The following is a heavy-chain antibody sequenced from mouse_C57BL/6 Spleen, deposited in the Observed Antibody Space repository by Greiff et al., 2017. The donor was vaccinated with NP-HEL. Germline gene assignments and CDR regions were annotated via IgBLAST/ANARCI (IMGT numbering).Heavy chain of an antibody. Sequence: EVKVVESEGGLVQPGSSMKLSCTASGFTFSDYYMAWVRQVPEKGLEWVANINYDGSSTYYLDSLKSRFIISRDNAKNILYLQMSSLKSEDTATYYCARGGDYDEGYYAMDYWGQGTSVTVSS. J-gene: IGHJ4*01. D-gene: IGHD2-4*01. CDR3: ARGGDYDEGYYAMDY. CDR2: INYDGSST. CDR1: GFTFSDYY. V-gene: IGHV5-16*01.